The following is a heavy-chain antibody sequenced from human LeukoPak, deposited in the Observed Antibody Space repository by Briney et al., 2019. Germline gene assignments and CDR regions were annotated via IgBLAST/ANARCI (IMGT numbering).Heavy chain of an antibody. Sequence: SETLSLTCTVSGGSVSSGSYYWSWIRQPPGKGLEWIGYIYYSGSTNYNPSLKSRVTISVDTSKNQFSLKLSSVTAADTAVYYCARVARGVTYYFDYWGQGTLVTVS. J-gene: IGHJ4*02. CDR2: IYYSGST. V-gene: IGHV4-61*01. D-gene: IGHD3-10*01. CDR1: GGSVSSGSYY. CDR3: ARVARGVTYYFDY.